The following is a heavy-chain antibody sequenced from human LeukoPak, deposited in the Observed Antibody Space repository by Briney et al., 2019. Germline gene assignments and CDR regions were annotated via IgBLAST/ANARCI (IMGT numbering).Heavy chain of an antibody. CDR3: AREWYGGNPYNWFDP. CDR1: GGPISSYY. D-gene: IGHD4-23*01. J-gene: IGHJ5*02. CDR2: IYYSGST. V-gene: IGHV4-59*01. Sequence: SETLSLTCTVSGGPISSYYWSWIRQPPGKGLEWIGYIYYSGSTNYNPSLKSRVTISVDTSKNQFSLKLSSVTAADTGVYYCAREWYGGNPYNWFDPWGQGTLVTVSS.